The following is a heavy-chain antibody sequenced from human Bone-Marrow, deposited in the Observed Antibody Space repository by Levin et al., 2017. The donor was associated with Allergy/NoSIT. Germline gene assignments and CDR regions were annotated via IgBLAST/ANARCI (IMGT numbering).Heavy chain of an antibody. Sequence: GESLKISCKASGYIFTNYFMHWVRQAPGQGLEWMGQVNCNGGNPTYAQKFQGRIAITRDTSTSTVYLSLSSLKSEDTATYYCAKDNGVYSSEWWGQGTLVTVSS. J-gene: IGHJ4*02. V-gene: IGHV1-46*01. CDR1: GYIFTNYF. CDR3: AKDNGVYSSEW. D-gene: IGHD6-19*01. CDR2: VNCNGGNP.